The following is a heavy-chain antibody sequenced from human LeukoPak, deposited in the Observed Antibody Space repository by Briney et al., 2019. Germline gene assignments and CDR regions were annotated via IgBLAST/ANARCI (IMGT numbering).Heavy chain of an antibody. CDR3: ARDQCSSTSCYDMDV. V-gene: IGHV1-2*02. Sequence: ASVKVSCKASGYTFTGYYMHWVQQAPGQGLEWMGWINPNSGGTNYAQKFQGRVTMTRDTSISTAYMELSRLRSDDTAVYYCARDQCSSTSCYDMDVWGKGTTVTVSS. CDR1: GYTFTGYY. J-gene: IGHJ6*03. D-gene: IGHD2-2*01. CDR2: INPNSGGT.